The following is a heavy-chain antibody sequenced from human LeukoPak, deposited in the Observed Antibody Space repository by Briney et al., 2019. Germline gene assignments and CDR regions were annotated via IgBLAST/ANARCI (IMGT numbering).Heavy chain of an antibody. Sequence: SETLSLTCAVYGGSFRGYYWSWIRQPPGKGLDWIGEINHSGSTNYNPSLKSRVTISVDTSKNQFSLKLSSVTAADTAVYYCARGLRGSRLDYWGQGTLVTVSS. CDR2: INHSGST. CDR3: ARGLRGSRLDY. V-gene: IGHV4-34*01. CDR1: GGSFRGYY. D-gene: IGHD3-16*01. J-gene: IGHJ4*02.